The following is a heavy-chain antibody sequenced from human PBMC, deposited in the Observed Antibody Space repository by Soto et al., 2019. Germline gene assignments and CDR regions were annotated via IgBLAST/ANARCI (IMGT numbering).Heavy chain of an antibody. CDR3: VREYRTSSHFDY. CDR2: ITGSGGSA. D-gene: IGHD6-6*01. CDR1: GFTSGAYA. J-gene: IGHJ4*02. Sequence: PGGSLRLSCAASGFTSGAYAMSWVRQAPGKGLEWVSGITGSGGSADYADSVKGRFTISRDTSRNTLYLQMSRLSVDETAIYYCVREYRTSSHFDYWGPGTLVTVSS. V-gene: IGHV3-23*01.